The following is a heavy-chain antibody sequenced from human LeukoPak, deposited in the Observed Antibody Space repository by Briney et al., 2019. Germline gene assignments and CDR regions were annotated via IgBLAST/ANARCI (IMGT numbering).Heavy chain of an antibody. V-gene: IGHV1-18*01. CDR1: GYTFASYV. CDR3: ARDGTHSGYDYPIDY. D-gene: IGHD5-12*01. J-gene: IGHJ4*02. CDR2: ISAYNGNT. Sequence: ASVKVSCKASGYTFASYVISWVRQAPGQGLEWMGWISAYNGNTNYAQKLQGRVTMTTDTSTSTAYMELRSLRSDDTAVYYCARDGTHSGYDYPIDYWGQGTLVTVSS.